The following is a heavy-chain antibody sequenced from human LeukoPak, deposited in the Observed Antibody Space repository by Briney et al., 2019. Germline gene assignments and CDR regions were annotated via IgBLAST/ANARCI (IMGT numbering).Heavy chain of an antibody. CDR3: ARVSWIAAAGYYYYMDV. Sequence: SQTLSLTCSVSGGSISSGSYYWSWIRQPAGKGLEWIGRIYASGSTNYNPSLESRATISVDTSKNQFSLKLSSVTAADTAVYYCARVSWIAAAGYYYYMDVWGKGTTVTVSS. J-gene: IGHJ6*03. CDR2: IYASGST. D-gene: IGHD6-25*01. CDR1: GGSISSGSYY. V-gene: IGHV4-61*02.